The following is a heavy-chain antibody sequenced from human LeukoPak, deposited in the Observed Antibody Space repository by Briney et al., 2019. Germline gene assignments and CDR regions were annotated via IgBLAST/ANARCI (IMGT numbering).Heavy chain of an antibody. V-gene: IGHV3-21*01. CDR2: ISSSSSYI. J-gene: IGHJ4*02. CDR1: GFTFSSYS. D-gene: IGHD1-26*01. Sequence: PGGSLRLSCAASGFTFSSYSMNWVRQAPGKGREWVSSISSSSSYIYYADSVKGRFTISRDNSKNTLYLQMNSLRAEDTAVYYCAREAIHSGSFDYWGQGTLVTVSS. CDR3: AREAIHSGSFDY.